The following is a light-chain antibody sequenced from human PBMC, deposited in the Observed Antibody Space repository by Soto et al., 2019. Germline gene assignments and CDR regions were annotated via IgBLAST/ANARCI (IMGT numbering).Light chain of an antibody. J-gene: IGLJ2*01. CDR2: RNN. V-gene: IGLV1-47*01. CDR3: AAWDDSLSGPVV. CDR1: SSNTGSNY. Sequence: QSVLTQPPSASGTPGQRVTISCSGSSSNTGSNYVYWYQQLPRTAPKLLIYRNNQRPSGVPDRFSGSRSGTSSSLAISGLRSEDEADYYCAAWDDSLSGPVVFGGGTKVTVL.